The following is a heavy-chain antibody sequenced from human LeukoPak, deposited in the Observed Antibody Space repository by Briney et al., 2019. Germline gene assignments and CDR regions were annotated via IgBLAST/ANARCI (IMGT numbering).Heavy chain of an antibody. Sequence: PSETLSLTCTVSGGSISSSSYYWSWIRQPPGKGLEWIGYIYYSGSTNYNPSLKSRVTISVDTSKNQFSLKLSSVTAADTAVYYCARWADSSGYYRPHNWFDPWGQGTLVTVSS. J-gene: IGHJ5*02. D-gene: IGHD3-22*01. V-gene: IGHV4-61*01. CDR2: IYYSGST. CDR1: GGSISSSSYY. CDR3: ARWADSSGYYRPHNWFDP.